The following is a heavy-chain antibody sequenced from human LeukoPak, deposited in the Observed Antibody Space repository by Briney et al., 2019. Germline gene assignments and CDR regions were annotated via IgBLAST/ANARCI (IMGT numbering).Heavy chain of an antibody. J-gene: IGHJ4*02. V-gene: IGHV3-30*02. CDR1: GFTFSTYG. D-gene: IGHD1-26*01. CDR3: AKDQLLGGSYTFDY. CDR2: IRSDGSTK. Sequence: PGGSLRLSCAASGFTFSTYGMPWVRQAPGKGLEWVAFIRSDGSTKYFADSVKGRFTISRDNSKNTLYLQMNSLRAEDTAVYYCAKDQLLGGSYTFDYWGQGTLVTVSS.